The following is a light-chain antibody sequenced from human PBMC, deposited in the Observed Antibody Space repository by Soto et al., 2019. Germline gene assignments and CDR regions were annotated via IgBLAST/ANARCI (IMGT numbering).Light chain of an antibody. Sequence: EIVMTQSPATLSVSPGERVTLSCRASQSINLILAWYQQKRGQGPRVLIYGASTRATGIPARFSGSGSGTEFTLTISSLQSEDFAVYYCQQYNNSPYTFGQGTKLEI. J-gene: IGKJ2*01. V-gene: IGKV3-15*01. CDR3: QQYNNSPYT. CDR2: GAS. CDR1: QSINLI.